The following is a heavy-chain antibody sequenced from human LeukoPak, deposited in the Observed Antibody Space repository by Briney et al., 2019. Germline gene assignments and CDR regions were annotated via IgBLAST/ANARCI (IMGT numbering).Heavy chain of an antibody. CDR1: GFTFSSYT. V-gene: IGHV3-30-3*01. CDR3: ARTTTVVTPIDY. J-gene: IGHJ4*02. D-gene: IGHD4-23*01. Sequence: PGGSLRLSCAASGFTFSSYTMNWVRQAPGKGLEWVAVISYDGSNKYYADSVKGRFTISRDNSKNTLCLQMNSLRAEDTAVYYCARTTTVVTPIDYWGQGTLVTVSS. CDR2: ISYDGSNK.